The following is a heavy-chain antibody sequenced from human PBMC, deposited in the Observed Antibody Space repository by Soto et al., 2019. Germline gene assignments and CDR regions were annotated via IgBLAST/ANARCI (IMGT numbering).Heavy chain of an antibody. CDR2: IYHSGST. CDR3: ARDGRYNWNGVDP. Sequence: QVQLQESGPGLVKPSGTLSLTCAVSGGSISSSNWWSWVRQPPGKGLEWIGEIYHSGSTNYNPSLNSRVTIAVDKSKNRWSLKLSSVTAADTAVYYCARDGRYNWNGVDPWGQGTLVTVSS. V-gene: IGHV4-4*02. D-gene: IGHD1-1*01. CDR1: GGSISSSNW. J-gene: IGHJ5*02.